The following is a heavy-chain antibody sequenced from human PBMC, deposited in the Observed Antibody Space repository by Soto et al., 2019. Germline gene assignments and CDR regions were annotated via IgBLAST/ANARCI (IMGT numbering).Heavy chain of an antibody. J-gene: IGHJ5*02. CDR3: ARRLWLGAGTWFDP. Sequence: QITLKESGPTLVKPTQTLTLTCTFSGFSLSSSGVGVGWIRQPPGKALEWLALIYWDDDKRYSPFLKRRLTTXKXTXTNQVVLTMTNMDPVDTATYYCARRLWLGAGTWFDPWGQGTQVTVSS. V-gene: IGHV2-5*02. CDR1: GFSLSSSGVG. CDR2: IYWDDDK. D-gene: IGHD3-10*01.